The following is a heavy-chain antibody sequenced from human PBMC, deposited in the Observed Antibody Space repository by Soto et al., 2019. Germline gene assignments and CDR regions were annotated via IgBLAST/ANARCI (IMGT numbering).Heavy chain of an antibody. D-gene: IGHD2-2*01. CDR1: GFTFSSYS. Sequence: GGSLRLSCAASGFTFSSYSMNWVRQAPGKGLEWVSSISSSSSYIYYADSVKGRFTISRDNAKNSLYLQMNSLRAEDTAVYYCASPSTIVVVPASQLDYWGQGTLVTVPQ. CDR2: ISSSSSYI. V-gene: IGHV3-21*01. CDR3: ASPSTIVVVPASQLDY. J-gene: IGHJ4*02.